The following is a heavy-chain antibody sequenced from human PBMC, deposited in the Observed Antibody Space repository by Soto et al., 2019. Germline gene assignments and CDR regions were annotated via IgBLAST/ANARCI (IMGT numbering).Heavy chain of an antibody. J-gene: IGHJ5*02. V-gene: IGHV1-69*02. Sequence: QVQLVQSGAEVKKPGSSVKVSCKASGGTFSSYTISWVRQAPGQGREWMGRIIPILGMANYAQKFQGKVTITADKSTSKDYMELSSVRSENTGLCYCAIADYVIFSGYYKGFGFDPWGQGTLVTVSS. CDR1: GGTFSSYT. CDR3: AIADYVIFSGYYKGFGFDP. D-gene: IGHD3-9*01. CDR2: IIPILGMA.